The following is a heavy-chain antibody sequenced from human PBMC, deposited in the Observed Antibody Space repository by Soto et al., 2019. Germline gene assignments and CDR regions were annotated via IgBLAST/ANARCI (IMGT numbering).Heavy chain of an antibody. V-gene: IGHV4-59*12. CDR1: GGTISSYY. Sequence: PSETLSLTCSVSGGTISSYYWSWIRQPPGKGLEWIGYIYSRGTTSYNPSLKSRATILVGTSKNQFSLRLTSVTATDTAVYYCATGRISRGLDVWGQGTTVTVS. J-gene: IGHJ6*02. CDR2: IYSRGTT. CDR3: ATGRISRGLDV.